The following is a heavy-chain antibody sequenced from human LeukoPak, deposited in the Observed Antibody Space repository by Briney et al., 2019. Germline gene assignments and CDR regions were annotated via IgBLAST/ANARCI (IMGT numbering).Heavy chain of an antibody. J-gene: IGHJ2*01. CDR1: GFTFSSYS. CDR3: AKGLPPSSTWAYWHFDL. CDR2: ITTTFYT. Sequence: GGSLRLSCAASGFTFSSYSFNWVRQVPGKGLEWVSSITTTFYTYYTDSVKGRFTISRDNSKNTLNLQMNSLRADDTAVYYCAKGLPPSSTWAYWHFDLWGRGALVTVSS. D-gene: IGHD6-13*01. V-gene: IGHV3-21*04.